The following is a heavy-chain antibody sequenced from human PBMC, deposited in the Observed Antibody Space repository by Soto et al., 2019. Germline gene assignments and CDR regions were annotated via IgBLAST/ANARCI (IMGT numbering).Heavy chain of an antibody. Sequence: ASVKVSCKASGGTFSSYAISWVRQAPGQGLEWMGGIIPIFGTANYAQKFQGRVTITADESTSTAYMELSSLRSEDTAVYYCAMTIVRGVISFRSLDYWGQGTLVTVSS. D-gene: IGHD3-10*02. V-gene: IGHV1-69*13. CDR1: GGTFSSYA. CDR2: IIPIFGTA. J-gene: IGHJ4*02. CDR3: AMTIVRGVISFRSLDY.